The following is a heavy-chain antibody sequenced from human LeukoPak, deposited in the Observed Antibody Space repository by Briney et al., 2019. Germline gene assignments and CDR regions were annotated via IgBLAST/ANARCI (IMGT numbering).Heavy chain of an antibody. Sequence: SVKVSCKASGGTFSSYAISWLRQAPGQGLEWMGGIIPIFGTANYAQKFQGRVTITADESTSTAYMELSSLRSEDTAVYYCARQRGGYSYASPEYYFDYWGQGTLVTVSS. CDR2: IIPIFGTA. CDR1: GGTFSSYA. CDR3: ARQRGGYSYASPEYYFDY. V-gene: IGHV1-69*13. D-gene: IGHD5-18*01. J-gene: IGHJ4*02.